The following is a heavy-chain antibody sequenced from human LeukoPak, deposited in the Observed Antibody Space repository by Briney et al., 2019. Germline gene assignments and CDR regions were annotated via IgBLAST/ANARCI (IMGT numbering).Heavy chain of an antibody. V-gene: IGHV3-23*01. Sequence: GGSLRFSFAASGFTFSSYAMSWVRQAPGGGLDWVSAISGSGGSTYYADSVKGRFTISRDNSKNTLYLQMNSLRAEDTAVYYCAKFSPPNWFDPWGQGTLVTVSS. CDR2: ISGSGGST. CDR1: GFTFSSYA. CDR3: AKFSPPNWFDP. J-gene: IGHJ5*02.